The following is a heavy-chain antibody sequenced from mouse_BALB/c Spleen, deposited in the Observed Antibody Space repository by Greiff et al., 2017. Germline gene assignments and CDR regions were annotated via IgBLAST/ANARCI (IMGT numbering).Heavy chain of an antibody. Sequence: VQLQQSGPELVKPGASVKMSCKASGYTFTSYVMHWVKQKPGQGLEWIGYINPYNDGTKYNEKFKGKATLTSDKSSSTAYMELSSLTSEDSAVYYCARGVRRGAMDYWGQGTSVTVSS. V-gene: IGHV1-14*01. CDR2: INPYNDGT. D-gene: IGHD2-14*01. J-gene: IGHJ4*01. CDR1: GYTFTSYV. CDR3: ARGVRRGAMDY.